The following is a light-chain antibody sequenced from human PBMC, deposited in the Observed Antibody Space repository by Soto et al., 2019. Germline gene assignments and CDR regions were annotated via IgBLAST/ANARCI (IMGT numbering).Light chain of an antibody. CDR3: QQYYSTPLG. V-gene: IGKV4-1*01. CDR1: QSVLYSSNNKNY. CDR2: WAS. J-gene: IGKJ1*01. Sequence: DIVMTQSPDSLAVSLGERATINCKSSQSVLYSSNNKNYLAWYQQKPGQPPKLLIYWASTRESGVPDRFSGSGSGADFPLTISSLQAEDVAVYSCQQYYSTPLGFGQGTKVEIK.